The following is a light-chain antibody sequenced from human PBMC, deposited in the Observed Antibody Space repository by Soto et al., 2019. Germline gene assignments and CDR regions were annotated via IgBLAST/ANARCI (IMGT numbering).Light chain of an antibody. Sequence: DIQMTQSPTSLSASVGDRVTITCRASQDIRNFVAWYQQKPGKAPKLLIYAASTLQSGVPSRFSGSGSWTDFTLSINRLQPEDVASYSCQKYSSVPVFGPGTKVEIK. J-gene: IGKJ3*01. CDR1: QDIRNF. CDR2: AAS. V-gene: IGKV1-27*01. CDR3: QKYSSVPV.